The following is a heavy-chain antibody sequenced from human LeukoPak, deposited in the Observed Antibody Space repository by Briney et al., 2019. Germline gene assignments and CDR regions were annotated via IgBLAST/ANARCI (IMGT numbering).Heavy chain of an antibody. CDR3: AKLTTS. V-gene: IGHV3-23*01. Sequence: GGSLRLSCAASGNYWMHWVRQAPGKGLEWVAVTVGGGDGTYYADSVKGRFTISRDNSNNTLYLQMNSLRAEDTAVYYCAKLTTSWGQGTLVTVSS. D-gene: IGHD4-11*01. J-gene: IGHJ4*02. CDR1: GNYW. CDR2: TVGGGDGT.